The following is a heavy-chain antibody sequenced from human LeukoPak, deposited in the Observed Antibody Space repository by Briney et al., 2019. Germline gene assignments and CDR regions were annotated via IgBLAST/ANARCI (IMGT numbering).Heavy chain of an antibody. CDR2: IWYDGSNK. Sequence: YPGRSLRLSCAASGFTFSSYGMHWVRQAPGKGLEWVAVIWYDGSNKYHADSVKGRFTISRDSAKNSLCLQMNSLRDEDTAVYYCARDSGSYSFDYWGQGTLLTVSS. D-gene: IGHD1-26*01. V-gene: IGHV3-33*01. CDR3: ARDSGSYSFDY. CDR1: GFTFSSYG. J-gene: IGHJ4*02.